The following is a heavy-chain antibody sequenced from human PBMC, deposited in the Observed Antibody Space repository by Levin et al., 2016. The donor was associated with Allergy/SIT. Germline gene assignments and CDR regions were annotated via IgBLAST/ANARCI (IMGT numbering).Heavy chain of an antibody. J-gene: IGHJ5*02. V-gene: IGHV3-48*01. CDR2: ITSSGNTQ. Sequence: GESLKISCAASGFNLKTFGMNWVRQAPGKGLEWIAYITSSGNTQYYADSVKGRFTISRDDASNSLSLQMTSLRRDDTAVYFCARHLPGTGWSPADYFDAWGQGTLVTVSS. CDR1: GFNLKTFG. CDR3: ARHLPGTGWSPADYFDA. D-gene: IGHD6-19*01.